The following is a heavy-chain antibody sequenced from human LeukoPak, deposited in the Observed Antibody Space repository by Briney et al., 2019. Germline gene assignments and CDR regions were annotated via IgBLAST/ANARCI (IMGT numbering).Heavy chain of an antibody. CDR2: ISNYDTI. CDR3: ASFLYDFWSGYHH. CDR1: EFTFSRHC. Sequence: SGGFLRLSCIVSEFTFSRHCMNWVRQAPWKGLEWVLYISNYDTIYYADSVRGRFTISRDIAKNSLYLQMNSLRDEDTAVYYCASFLYDFWSGYHHWGQGTLVTVSS. D-gene: IGHD3-3*01. J-gene: IGHJ5*02. V-gene: IGHV3-48*02.